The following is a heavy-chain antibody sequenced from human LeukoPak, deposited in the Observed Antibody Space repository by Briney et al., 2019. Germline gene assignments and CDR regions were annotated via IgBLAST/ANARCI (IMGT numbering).Heavy chain of an antibody. D-gene: IGHD2-15*01. J-gene: IGHJ3*01. Sequence: ASVKVSCKASGYTFTGYYMHWVRQAPGQGLEWMGWINPNSGGTNYAQKFQGRVTMTRDTSLTTAYMELSRLRSDDTAVYYCAKLVGYCSGGYCYKAFDLWGQGTMVTVSS. CDR2: INPNSGGT. CDR1: GYTFTGYY. V-gene: IGHV1-2*02. CDR3: AKLVGYCSGGYCYKAFDL.